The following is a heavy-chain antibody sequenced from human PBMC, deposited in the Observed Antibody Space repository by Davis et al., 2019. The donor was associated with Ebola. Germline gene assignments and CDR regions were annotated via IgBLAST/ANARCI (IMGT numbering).Heavy chain of an antibody. V-gene: IGHV3-23*01. D-gene: IGHD2-2*01. Sequence: GESLKISCAASGFTFSSYAMSWVRQAPGKGLEWVSAISGSGGSTYYADSVKGRFTISRDNSKNTLYLQMNSLRDDDTAVYYCAREGCSSTSCYADYYYYMDVWGKGTTVTVSS. CDR3: AREGCSSTSCYADYYYYMDV. CDR2: ISGSGGST. J-gene: IGHJ6*03. CDR1: GFTFSSYA.